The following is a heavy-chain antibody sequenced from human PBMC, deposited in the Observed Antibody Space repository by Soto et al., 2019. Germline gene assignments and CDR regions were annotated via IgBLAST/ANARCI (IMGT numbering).Heavy chain of an antibody. V-gene: IGHV4-59*08. D-gene: IGHD2-2*01. CDR2: IYYSGST. J-gene: IGHJ3*02. CDR3: ARQSGDPSGIVVVPAAMMYAFDI. Sequence: SEPLSLTCTVSGGSISSYYWSWIRQPPGKGLEWIGYIYYSGSTNYNPSLKSRVTISVDTSKNQFSLKLSSVTAADTAVYYCARQSGDPSGIVVVPAAMMYAFDIWGQGTMVTVSS. CDR1: GGSISSYY.